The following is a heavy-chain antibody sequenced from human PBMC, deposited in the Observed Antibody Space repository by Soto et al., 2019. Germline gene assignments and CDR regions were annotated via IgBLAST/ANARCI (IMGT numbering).Heavy chain of an antibody. CDR1: GFTLTYYG. J-gene: IGHJ5*02. CDR3: AKDMEQRLVRGWFDP. D-gene: IGHD6-13*01. Sequence: QVQLVESGGGVVQPGRSLRLSCAASGFTLTYYGMHWVRQAPGKGLEWVAVISYDGSTTYYADSVKGRFTISRDNSKNDLYLQMDSLRPEDTAVYYCAKDMEQRLVRGWFDPWGQGTLVTVSS. CDR2: ISYDGSTT. V-gene: IGHV3-30*18.